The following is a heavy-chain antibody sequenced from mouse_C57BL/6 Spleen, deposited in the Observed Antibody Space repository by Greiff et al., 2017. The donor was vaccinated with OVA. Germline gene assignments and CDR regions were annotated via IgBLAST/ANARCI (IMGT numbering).Heavy chain of an antibody. CDR3: TSEDSNYGAWFAY. J-gene: IGHJ3*01. Sequence: EVQGVESGGGLVKPGGSLKLSCAASGFTFSSYAMSWVRQTPEKRLEWVATISDGGSYTYYPDNVKGRVTISRDNAKNNLYLHMSHLKSDDTAMYYCTSEDSNYGAWFAYWGQGTLVTVSA. CDR2: ISDGGSYT. V-gene: IGHV5-4*01. D-gene: IGHD2-5*01. CDR1: GFTFSSYA.